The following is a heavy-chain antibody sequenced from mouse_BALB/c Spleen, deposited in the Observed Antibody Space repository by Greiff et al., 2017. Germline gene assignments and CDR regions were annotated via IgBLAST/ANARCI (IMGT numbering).Heavy chain of an antibody. CDR3: ARGSRYGSSYWYFDG. V-gene: IGHV5-6-5*01. D-gene: IGHD1-1*01. Sequence: EVKVVESGGGLVKPGGPLKLSCAASGFTFSSYAMSWVRQTPEKRLEWVASISSGGSTYYPDSVKGRFTISRDNARNILYLQMSSLRSEDTAMYYCARGSRYGSSYWYFDGWGAGTTVTVAS. CDR1: GFTFSSYA. J-gene: IGHJ1*01. CDR2: ISSGGST.